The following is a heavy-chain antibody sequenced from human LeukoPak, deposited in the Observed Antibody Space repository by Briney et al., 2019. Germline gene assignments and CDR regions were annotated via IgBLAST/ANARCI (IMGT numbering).Heavy chain of an antibody. V-gene: IGHV4-34*01. D-gene: IGHD6-6*01. CDR3: ARGGGSSSSALDY. J-gene: IGHJ4*02. Sequence: SETLSLTCAVYGGSFSGYYWGWIRQPPGKGLEWIGEINHSGSTNYNPSLKSRVTISVDTSKNQFSLKLGSVTAADTAVYYCARGGGSSSSALDYWGQGTLVTVSS. CDR1: GGSFSGYY. CDR2: INHSGST.